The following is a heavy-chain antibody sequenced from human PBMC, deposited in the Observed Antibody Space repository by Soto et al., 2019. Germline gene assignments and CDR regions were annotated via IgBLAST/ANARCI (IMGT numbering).Heavy chain of an antibody. Sequence: LRLSCAASGFTFSDYYMSWIRQAPGKGLEWVSYISSSSSYTNYADSVKGRFTISRDNAKNSLYLQMNSLRAEDTAVYYCARAPRPGIAAAGGFDPWGQGTLVTVSS. CDR1: GFTFSDYY. CDR3: ARAPRPGIAAAGGFDP. J-gene: IGHJ5*02. V-gene: IGHV3-11*06. CDR2: ISSSSSYT. D-gene: IGHD6-13*01.